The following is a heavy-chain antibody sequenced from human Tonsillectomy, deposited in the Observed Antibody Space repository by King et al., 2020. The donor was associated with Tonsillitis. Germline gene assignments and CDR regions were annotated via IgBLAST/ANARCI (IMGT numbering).Heavy chain of an antibody. CDR1: GFTFSSYD. D-gene: IGHD3-16*01. Sequence: VQLVESGGGLVQPGGSLRLSCAVSGFTFSSYDMNWVRQAPGKGREWVSHITGSGSTIYYADSVKGRFTISRDNTKNSLYLQRNSLRAEDTAVYYCARDWALDVWGKGTTVTVSS. V-gene: IGHV3-48*03. CDR2: ITGSGSTI. CDR3: ARDWALDV. J-gene: IGHJ6*04.